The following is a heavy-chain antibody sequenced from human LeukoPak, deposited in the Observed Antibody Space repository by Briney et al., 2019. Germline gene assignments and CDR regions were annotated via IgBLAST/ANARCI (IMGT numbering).Heavy chain of an antibody. CDR2: IRSKAYGGTT. V-gene: IGHV3-49*03. CDR3: TGHDEYSSPAPFDY. J-gene: IGHJ4*02. D-gene: IGHD6-6*01. Sequence: TGGSLRLSCTASGFTFGDYAMSWFRQAPGKGREWVGFIRSKAYGGTTEYAASVKGRFTISRGDSKSIAYLQMNSLKTEDTAVYYRTGHDEYSSPAPFDYWGQGTLVTVSS. CDR1: GFTFGDYA.